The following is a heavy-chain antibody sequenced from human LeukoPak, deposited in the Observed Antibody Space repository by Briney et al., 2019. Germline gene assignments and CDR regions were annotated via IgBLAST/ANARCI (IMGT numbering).Heavy chain of an antibody. Sequence: GGSLRLSCAASGFTFSSYSMNWVRQAPGKGLEWVSYISSSSSTIYYADSVKGRFTISRDNAKNSLYLHMNSLRAEDTAVYYCARDEVLGGQGTLVTVSS. J-gene: IGHJ4*02. CDR3: ARDEVL. CDR2: ISSSSSTI. V-gene: IGHV3-48*01. CDR1: GFTFSSYS.